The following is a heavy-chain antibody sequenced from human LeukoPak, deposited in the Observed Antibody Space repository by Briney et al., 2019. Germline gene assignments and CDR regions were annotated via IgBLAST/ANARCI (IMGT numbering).Heavy chain of an antibody. CDR1: GGSISSYY. Sequence: SETLSLTCSVSGGSISSYYWSWIRQPPGKGLEWIGSIFYSGRTNYNPSLKSRVTISLDTSKNQFSLKLSSVTAADTAVYYCATQARIVGATGYFDYWGQGTLVTVSS. CDR3: ATQARIVGATGYFDY. CDR2: IFYSGRT. J-gene: IGHJ4*02. V-gene: IGHV4-59*08. D-gene: IGHD1-26*01.